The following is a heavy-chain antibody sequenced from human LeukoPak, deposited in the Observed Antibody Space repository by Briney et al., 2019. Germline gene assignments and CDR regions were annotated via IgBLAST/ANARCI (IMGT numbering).Heavy chain of an antibody. J-gene: IGHJ4*02. D-gene: IGHD3-9*01. CDR3: AREVVLRYFDR. CDR2: ISSSGSTI. CDR1: GFTFSSYE. V-gene: IGHV3-48*03. Sequence: GGSLRLSCAASGFTFSSYEMNWVRQAPGKGLEWVSYISSSGSTIYYADSVKSRFTISRDNAKNSLYLQMNSLRAEDTAVYYCAREVVLRYFDRWGQGTLVTVSS.